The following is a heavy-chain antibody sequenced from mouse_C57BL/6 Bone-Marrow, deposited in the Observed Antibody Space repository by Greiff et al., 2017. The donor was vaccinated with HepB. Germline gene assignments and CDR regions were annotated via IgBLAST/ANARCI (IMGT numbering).Heavy chain of an antibody. J-gene: IGHJ4*01. CDR1: GFSFTSYA. CDR2: IWNGGGT. Sequence: QVQLKQSGPGLVAPSQSLSITCTVSGFSFTSYAISWVRQPPGKGLEWLGVIWNGGGTNYNSALKSRLSISNDNSKSQVFLKMNSLQTDDTARYYCARNRITTVVAPYYYAMDYWGQGTSVTVSS. V-gene: IGHV2-9-1*01. D-gene: IGHD1-1*01. CDR3: ARNRITTVVAPYYYAMDY.